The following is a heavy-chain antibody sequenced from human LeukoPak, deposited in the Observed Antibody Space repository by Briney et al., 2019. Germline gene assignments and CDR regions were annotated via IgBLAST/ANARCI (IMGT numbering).Heavy chain of an antibody. J-gene: IGHJ6*03. CDR3: ARNAASDYYYYLGV. CDR2: ISHSGSLS. CDR1: GFRFDAYA. D-gene: IGHD6-25*01. V-gene: IGHV3-23*01. Sequence: GSLILSCAATGFRFDAYAMSWARQAPGKGLDWVAAISHSGSLSTYAASVKGRFTVSRDNSKDMLYLQMHSLRAEDTALYYCARNAASDYYYYLGVWGKGTTVTVSS.